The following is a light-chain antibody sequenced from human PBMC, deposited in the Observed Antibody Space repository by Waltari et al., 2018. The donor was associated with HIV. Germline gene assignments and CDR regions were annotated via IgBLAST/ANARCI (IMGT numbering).Light chain of an antibody. CDR2: KNF. CDR3: VGWDSSLSAYV. CDR1: SSNIENDN. Sequence: QSFLTQPPSASGTPGQTVTISCSGSSSNIENDNVYWYQQLPGMTPKLLIYKNFLRPSCVPDRFAASKSGTSASLTISGLRSADEADYYCVGWDSSLSAYVFGAGTKVAVL. J-gene: IGLJ1*01. V-gene: IGLV1-47*01.